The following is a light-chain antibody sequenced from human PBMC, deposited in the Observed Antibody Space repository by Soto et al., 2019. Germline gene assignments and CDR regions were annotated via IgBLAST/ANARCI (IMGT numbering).Light chain of an antibody. V-gene: IGKV1-5*01. CDR1: QSIRSW. CDR2: DAY. J-gene: IGKJ4*01. CDR3: QQYESYSPLT. Sequence: RFTITCRASQSIRSWLAWYQQKPGKAPKLLIYDAYSLESGVPSRFSGRRSGTEFTLTIAGLQPEDFATYYCQQYESYSPLTFGGGTKVDIK.